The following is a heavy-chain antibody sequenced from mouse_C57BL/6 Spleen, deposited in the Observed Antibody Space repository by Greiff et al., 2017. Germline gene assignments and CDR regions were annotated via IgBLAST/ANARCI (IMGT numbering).Heavy chain of an antibody. CDR1: GFNIKNTY. Sequence: VHVKQSVAELVRPGASVKLSCTASGFNIKNTYMHWVKQRPEQGLEWIGRIDPANGNTKYAPKFQGKATITADTSSNTAYLQLSSLTSEDTAIYYCASDYYGTAWFAYWGQGTLVTVSA. V-gene: IGHV14-3*01. J-gene: IGHJ3*01. CDR2: IDPANGNT. D-gene: IGHD2-1*01. CDR3: ASDYYGTAWFAY.